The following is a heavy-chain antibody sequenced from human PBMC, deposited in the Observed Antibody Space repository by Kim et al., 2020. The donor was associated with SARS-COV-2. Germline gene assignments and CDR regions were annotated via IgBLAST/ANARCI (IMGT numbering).Heavy chain of an antibody. J-gene: IGHJ4*02. CDR1: GGSISSGGYS. CDR3: ARSTVTNSRFDY. Sequence: SETLSLTCAVSGGSISSGGYSWSWIRQPPGKGLEWIGYIYHSGSTYYNPSLKSRVTISVDRSKNQFSLKLSSVTAADTAVYYCARSTVTNSRFDYWGQGTLVTVSS. CDR2: IYHSGST. V-gene: IGHV4-30-2*01. D-gene: IGHD4-4*01.